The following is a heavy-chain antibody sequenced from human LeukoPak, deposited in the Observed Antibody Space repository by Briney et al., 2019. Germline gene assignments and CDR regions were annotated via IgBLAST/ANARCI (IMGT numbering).Heavy chain of an antibody. Sequence: PSETLSLTCTVSGGSISSSSYYWGWIRQPPGKGLEWIGSIYYSGSTYYNPSLKSRVTISVDTSKNQFSLKLSSVTAADTAVYYCATARVLLWFGESEQNWFDPWGQGTLVTVSS. D-gene: IGHD3-10*01. CDR2: IYYSGST. CDR3: ATARVLLWFGESEQNWFDP. CDR1: GGSISSSSYY. V-gene: IGHV4-39*01. J-gene: IGHJ5*02.